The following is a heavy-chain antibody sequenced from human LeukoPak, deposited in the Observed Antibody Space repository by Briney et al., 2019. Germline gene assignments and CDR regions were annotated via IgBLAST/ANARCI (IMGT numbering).Heavy chain of an antibody. J-gene: IGHJ5*02. CDR3: AGTDPSYDSSGYYHRGWFDP. D-gene: IGHD3-22*01. CDR1: GGSISSYY. V-gene: IGHV4-4*07. Sequence: PSETLSLTCTVSGGSISSYYWSWIRQPPGKGLEWIGRIYTSGSTNYNPSLKSRVTMSVDTSKNQFSLKLSSVTAADTAVYYCAGTDPSYDSSGYYHRGWFDPWGQGTLVTVSS. CDR2: IYTSGST.